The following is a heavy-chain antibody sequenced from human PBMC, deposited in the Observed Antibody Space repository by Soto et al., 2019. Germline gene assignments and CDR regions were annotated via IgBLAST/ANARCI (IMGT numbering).Heavy chain of an antibody. V-gene: IGHV3-30-3*01. J-gene: IGHJ4*02. D-gene: IGHD3-16*01. CDR1: GFTFSSYA. Sequence: QVQLVESGGGVVQPGRSLRLSCAASGFTFSSYAMHWVRQAPGKGLEWVAVISYDGSNKYYADSVKGRFTISRDNSKNTLVPQINSLRAEGTAVYYCARAYEGDYFDYWGQGTLVTVSS. CDR2: ISYDGSNK. CDR3: ARAYEGDYFDY.